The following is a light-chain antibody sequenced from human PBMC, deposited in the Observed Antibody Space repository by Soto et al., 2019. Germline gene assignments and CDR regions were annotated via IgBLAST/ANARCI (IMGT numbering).Light chain of an antibody. CDR2: EVS. J-gene: IGLJ1*01. V-gene: IGLV2-14*03. Sequence: QSALTQPASVFGSPGQSITFSCTGTSSDVGGYNFVSWYQQHPGKAPKLMIYEVSSRPSGVSNRFSGSKSGNTASLTISGLQPEDEADYYCSSYKPSTTVVVGPGTQVTVL. CDR3: SSYKPSTTVV. CDR1: SSDVGGYNF.